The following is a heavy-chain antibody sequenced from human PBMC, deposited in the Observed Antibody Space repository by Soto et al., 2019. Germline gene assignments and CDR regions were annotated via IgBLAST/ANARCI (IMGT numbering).Heavy chain of an antibody. CDR1: GFTFSSYA. V-gene: IGHV3-23*01. J-gene: IGHJ5*02. CDR3: AKGRDVVVVAAFPWFDP. Sequence: GGSLRLSCAASGFTFSSYAMSWVRQAPRKGLEWVSAISGSGGSTYYADSVKGRFTISRDNSKNTLYLQMNSLRAEDTAVYYCAKGRDVVVVAAFPWFDPWGQGTLVTVSS. D-gene: IGHD2-15*01. CDR2: ISGSGGST.